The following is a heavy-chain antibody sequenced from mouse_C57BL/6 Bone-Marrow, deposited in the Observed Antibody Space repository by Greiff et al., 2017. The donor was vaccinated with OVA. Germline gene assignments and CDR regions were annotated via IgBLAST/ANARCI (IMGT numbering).Heavy chain of an antibody. Sequence: EVQLQQSGTVLARPGASVKMSCKTSGYTFTSYWMHWVKQRPGQGLEWIGAIYPGNSDTSYNQKFKGKANLTAVTSASTAYMELSSLTNEDSAVYDCTRSYGNYGYFDYWGQGTTLTVSA. CDR3: TRSYGNYGYFDY. CDR2: IYPGNSDT. J-gene: IGHJ2*01. V-gene: IGHV1-5*01. D-gene: IGHD2-1*01. CDR1: GYTFTSYW.